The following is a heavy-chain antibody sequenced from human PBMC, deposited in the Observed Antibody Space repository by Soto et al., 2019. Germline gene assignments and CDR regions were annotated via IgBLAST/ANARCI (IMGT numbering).Heavy chain of an antibody. D-gene: IGHD1-1*01. Sequence: QVQLVQSGAELRKPGSSVKVSCKASGGTFSDFTINWVRQAPGQRLEWMGGIIPIFDTANYAEKFQGRVTITAYESTSPSFREVSSLRSEYTAVYYCARNGTQTGYSYGMDVWGQGTMVTVSS. J-gene: IGHJ6*02. CDR3: ARNGTQTGYSYGMDV. CDR1: GGTFSDFT. V-gene: IGHV1-69*01. CDR2: IIPIFDTA.